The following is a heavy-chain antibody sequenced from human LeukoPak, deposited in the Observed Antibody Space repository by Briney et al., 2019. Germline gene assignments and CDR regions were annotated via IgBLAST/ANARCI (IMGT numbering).Heavy chain of an antibody. D-gene: IGHD3-16*02. Sequence: ASVKVSCKASGYTFTSYGISWVRQAPGQGLEWMGWISAYNGSTSYAQKFQGRVTMTRDTSTSTAHMELSSLRSEDTAVYYCTREGVYSPDPSSYHRDAFDIWGQGTVVTVSS. CDR3: TREGVYSPDPSSYHRDAFDI. V-gene: IGHV1-18*01. CDR2: ISAYNGST. CDR1: GYTFTSYG. J-gene: IGHJ3*02.